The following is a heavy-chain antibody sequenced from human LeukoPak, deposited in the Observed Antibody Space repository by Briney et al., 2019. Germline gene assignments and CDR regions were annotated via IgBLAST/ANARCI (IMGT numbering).Heavy chain of an antibody. V-gene: IGHV4-59*08. Sequence: SETLSLTCTVSGGSISSYYWSWIRQPPGKGLEWIGYIYYSGSTNYNPSLKSRVTISVDTSKNQFTLKLSSVTAADTAVYYCARQLYDPYSSGWSPFDNWGQGTLVTVSS. J-gene: IGHJ4*02. CDR3: ARQLYDPYSSGWSPFDN. D-gene: IGHD6-19*01. CDR1: GGSISSYY. CDR2: IYYSGST.